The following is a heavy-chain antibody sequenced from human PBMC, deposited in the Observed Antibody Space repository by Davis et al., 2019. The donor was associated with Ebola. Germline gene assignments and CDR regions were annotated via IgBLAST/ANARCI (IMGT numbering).Heavy chain of an antibody. CDR2: ISYSGDT. V-gene: IGHV4-31*11. CDR1: GDSISSGDW. J-gene: IGHJ3*01. CDR3: ARITIFGVAGNAFDV. D-gene: IGHD3-3*01. Sequence: SETLSLTCAVSGDSISSGDWWSWVRQPPGKGLEWIGHISYSGDTYYNPSLKSRLTISVDTSKSHFSLKLGSVTAADTALYYCARITIFGVAGNAFDVWGQGTMVTVSS.